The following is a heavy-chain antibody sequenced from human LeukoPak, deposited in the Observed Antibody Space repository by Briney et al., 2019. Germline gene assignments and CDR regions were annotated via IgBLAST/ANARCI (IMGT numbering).Heavy chain of an antibody. CDR1: GFTFSRYG. CDR2: ISYDGSNK. D-gene: IGHD1-26*01. J-gene: IGHJ4*02. CDR3: AKDRWELLGVDY. Sequence: PGGSLRLSCAASGFTFSRYGMHWVRQAPGKGLKGVAVISYDGSNKYYADSVKGRFTISRDNSKNTLYLQMNSLRAEDTAVYYCAKDRWELLGVDYWGQGTLVTVSS. V-gene: IGHV3-30*18.